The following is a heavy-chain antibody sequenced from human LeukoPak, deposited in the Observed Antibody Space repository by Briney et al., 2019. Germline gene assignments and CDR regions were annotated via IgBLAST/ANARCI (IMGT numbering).Heavy chain of an antibody. Sequence: ASVRVSCKASGYTFTSYYMHWVRQAPGQGLEWMGIINPSGGRTSYAQKFQGRVSMTRDMSTSTVYMELSSLRSEDTAVYYCARGPGEGGSSGYYYGKPEDPAEYYFDYWGQGTLVTVSS. J-gene: IGHJ4*02. V-gene: IGHV1-46*01. CDR2: INPSGGRT. CDR1: GYTFTSYY. D-gene: IGHD3-22*01. CDR3: ARGPGEGGSSGYYYGKPEDPAEYYFDY.